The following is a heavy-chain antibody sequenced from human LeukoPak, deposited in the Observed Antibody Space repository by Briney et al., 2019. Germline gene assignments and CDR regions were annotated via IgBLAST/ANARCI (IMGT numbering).Heavy chain of an antibody. CDR3: ARDKGWPTVSPIDC. Sequence: PGGSLRLSCATSGFAFSSYYMAWVRQAPGQGLEWVANIKEDGSETYYVDAVQGRFTISRDNDKKSLSLRMNSLRVEDTAVYYCARDKGWPTVSPIDCWGQGTLVIVSS. J-gene: IGHJ4*02. V-gene: IGHV3-7*01. CDR1: GFAFSSYY. CDR2: IKEDGSET. D-gene: IGHD4-17*01.